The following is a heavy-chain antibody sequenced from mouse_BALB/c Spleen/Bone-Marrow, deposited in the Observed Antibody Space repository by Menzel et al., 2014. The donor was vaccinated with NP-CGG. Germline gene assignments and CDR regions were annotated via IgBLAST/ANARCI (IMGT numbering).Heavy chain of an antibody. CDR2: IDPANGNT. CDR3: AAYYRYLAWFVY. Sequence: EVQLQQSGAELVKPGASVKLSCTASGFNIKDTYMHWVKQRPEQGLEWIGRIDPANGNTKYDPKFQGKATITADTSSNTAYLQLSSLTSEDTAVYYCAAYYRYLAWFVYWGQGTLVTVSA. D-gene: IGHD2-14*01. CDR1: GFNIKDTY. J-gene: IGHJ3*01. V-gene: IGHV14-3*02.